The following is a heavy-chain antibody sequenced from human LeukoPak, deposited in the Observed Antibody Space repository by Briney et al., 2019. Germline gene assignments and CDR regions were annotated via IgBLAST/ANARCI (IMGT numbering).Heavy chain of an antibody. CDR3: AKDSTEDYSNFDY. CDR1: GFTFGDYA. Sequence: GRSLRLSFAPPGFTFGDYAMHGVRQAPGRGLEWVSGISWNSGSIGYADSVKGRFTISRDNAKNSLYLQMNSLRAEDTALYYCAKDSTEDYSNFDYWGQGTLVTVSS. V-gene: IGHV3-9*01. J-gene: IGHJ4*02. CDR2: ISWNSGSI. D-gene: IGHD4-4*01.